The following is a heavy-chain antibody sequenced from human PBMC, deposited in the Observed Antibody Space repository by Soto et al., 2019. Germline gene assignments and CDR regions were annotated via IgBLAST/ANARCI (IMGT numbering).Heavy chain of an antibody. Sequence: GGSLRLSCAASGFTFSSYAMHWVRQAPGKGLEWVAVISYDGSNKYYADSVKGRFTISRDNSKNTLYLQMNSLRAEDTAVYYCARDPQGEPLNERGVTIFGVVPYYYYYGMDVWGQGTTVTVSS. J-gene: IGHJ6*02. CDR2: ISYDGSNK. CDR3: ARDPQGEPLNERGVTIFGVVPYYYYYGMDV. D-gene: IGHD3-3*01. V-gene: IGHV3-30-3*01. CDR1: GFTFSSYA.